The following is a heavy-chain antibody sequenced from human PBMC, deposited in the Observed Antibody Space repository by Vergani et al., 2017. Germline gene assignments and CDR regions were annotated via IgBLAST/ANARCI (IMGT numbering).Heavy chain of an antibody. Sequence: QVQLVESGGGVVQPGRSLRLSCAASGFTFSSYGMHWVRQVPGKGLEWVAVVWYDGSNKYYGDSVKGRFTISIDNSKNTLYLQMKSLRDEDTAVYYCARAAGYCSSTSCSPTVRHSYYYMDVWVKGTTVTVSS. J-gene: IGHJ6*03. D-gene: IGHD2-2*03. CDR1: GFTFSSYG. CDR3: ARAAGYCSSTSCSPTVRHSYYYMDV. V-gene: IGHV3-33*01. CDR2: VWYDGSNK.